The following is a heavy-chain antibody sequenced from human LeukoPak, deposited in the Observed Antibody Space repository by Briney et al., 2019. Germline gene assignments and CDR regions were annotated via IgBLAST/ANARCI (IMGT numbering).Heavy chain of an antibody. J-gene: IGHJ4*02. CDR1: GGSISSYY. CDR2: IYYSGST. V-gene: IGHV4-59*01. D-gene: IGHD1-14*01. Sequence: SETLSLTCTVSGGSISSYYWSWIRQPPGKGLEWIGYIYYSGSTNYNPSLKSRVTISVDTSKNQFSLKLSSVTAADTAVYYCARAHHRVPLDYWGQGTLVTVSS. CDR3: ARAHHRVPLDY.